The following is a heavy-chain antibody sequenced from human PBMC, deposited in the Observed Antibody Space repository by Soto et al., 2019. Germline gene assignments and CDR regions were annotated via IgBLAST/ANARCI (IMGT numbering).Heavy chain of an antibody. J-gene: IGHJ5*02. CDR2: MNPNSGHT. Sequence: QVQLVQSGAEVKKPGASVKVSCKASGYTFTSHDINWMRQATGQGLEWMGWMNPNSGHTNYAQKFQGRVTMTRDTAISTAYVELTNLRSEDTAISYCASDMSTTWGQGTLVTVSS. V-gene: IGHV1-8*01. CDR1: GYTFTSHD. D-gene: IGHD2-2*01. CDR3: ASDMSTT.